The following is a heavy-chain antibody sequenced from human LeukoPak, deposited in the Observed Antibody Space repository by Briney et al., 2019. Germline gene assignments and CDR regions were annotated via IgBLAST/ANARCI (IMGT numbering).Heavy chain of an antibody. Sequence: GGSLRLSCAASGFTFSSDWMGWVRQAPGEGLEWVANIKQDGSEKYYVDSVKGRFTISRDNAKNSLYLQMNRLRAEDTAVYYCARSCSSTSCYVDYWGQGTLVTVSS. CDR2: IKQDGSEK. V-gene: IGHV3-7*01. CDR1: GFTFSSDW. J-gene: IGHJ4*02. D-gene: IGHD2-2*01. CDR3: ARSCSSTSCYVDY.